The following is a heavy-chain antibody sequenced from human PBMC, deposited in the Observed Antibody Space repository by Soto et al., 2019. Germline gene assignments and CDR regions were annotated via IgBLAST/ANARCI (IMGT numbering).Heavy chain of an antibody. V-gene: IGHV1-3*01. CDR2: INAGNGNT. CDR3: ARDVGVGAASDS. J-gene: IGHJ4*02. D-gene: IGHD1-26*01. Sequence: QVQLVQSGAEVKKPGASVKVSCKASGYTFTSYAMHWVRQAPGQRLEWMGWINAGNGNTKYAQKFQGRVTITRDTSASTAYTELSSLRSEDTAVYYGARDVGVGAASDSWGQGTLVTVSS. CDR1: GYTFTSYA.